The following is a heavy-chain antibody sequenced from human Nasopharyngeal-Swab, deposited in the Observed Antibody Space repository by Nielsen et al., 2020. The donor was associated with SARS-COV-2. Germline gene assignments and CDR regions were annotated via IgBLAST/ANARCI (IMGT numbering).Heavy chain of an antibody. D-gene: IGHD3-16*01. J-gene: IGHJ4*02. CDR1: GGSISSSSYY. CDR2: THHSGST. CDR3: ARAGEGGSDY. V-gene: IGHV4-39*07. Sequence: SETLSLTCTVSGGSISSSSYYWDSIRQPPGKGLEWIGTTHHSGSTHYNPSLKSRVTISVDTSKNQFSLKLTSVTAADTAVYYCARAGEGGSDYWGQGILVTVPS.